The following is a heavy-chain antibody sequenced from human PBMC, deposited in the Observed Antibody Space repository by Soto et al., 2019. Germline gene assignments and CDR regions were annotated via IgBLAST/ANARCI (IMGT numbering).Heavy chain of an antibody. J-gene: IGHJ3*02. V-gene: IGHV3-30*09. CDR3: VKEEYYDILTGSRGDAFDI. D-gene: IGHD3-9*01. CDR1: GFTFSSYA. CDR2: ISYDGSNK. Sequence: GGSLRLSCAASGFTFSSYAMHWVRQAQGKGLEWVAVISYDGSNKYYADSVKGRFAVSRDNSKNTLYLQMNSLRTEDTAVYYCVKEEYYDILTGSRGDAFDIWGQGTMVTVSS.